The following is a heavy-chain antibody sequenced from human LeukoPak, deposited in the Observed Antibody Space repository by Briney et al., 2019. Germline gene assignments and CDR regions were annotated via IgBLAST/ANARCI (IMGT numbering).Heavy chain of an antibody. CDR1: GGSISNGDHY. D-gene: IGHD6-13*01. J-gene: IGHJ4*02. V-gene: IGHV4-31*03. CDR3: ARDPRIAAAPHFDY. Sequence: SETLSLTCTVSGGSISNGDHYWSWIRQHPGKGLEWIGHIYYSGSTYYNPSLKSRGIISVETSKNQFSLKLSSVTAADTAVYYCARDPRIAAAPHFDYWGQGTLVTVSS. CDR2: IYYSGST.